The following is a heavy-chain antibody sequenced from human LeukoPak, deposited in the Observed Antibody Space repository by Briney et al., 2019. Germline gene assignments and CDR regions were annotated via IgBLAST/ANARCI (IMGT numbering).Heavy chain of an antibody. Sequence: SQTLSLTCAISGDSFSSNSAAWNWIRQSPSRGLEWLGRTYYRSKWYNDYAVSVKSRITINPDTSKDQFSLQLNSVTPEDTAVYYCARGDYYDSSGYPYWGQGTLVTVSS. CDR1: GDSFSSNSAA. J-gene: IGHJ4*02. V-gene: IGHV6-1*01. D-gene: IGHD3-22*01. CDR3: ARGDYYDSSGYPY. CDR2: TYYRSKWYN.